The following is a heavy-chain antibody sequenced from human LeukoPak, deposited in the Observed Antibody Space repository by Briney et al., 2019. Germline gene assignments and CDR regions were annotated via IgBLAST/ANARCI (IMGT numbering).Heavy chain of an antibody. CDR3: ARDPRFDYAEGMDV. J-gene: IGHJ6*02. CDR1: GYTFTSYA. V-gene: IGHV1-3*01. Sequence: VASEKVSCKASGYTFTSYAMHWVRQAPGQRLEWMGWINAGNGNTKYSQKFQGRVTITRDTSASTAYMELSSLRSEDTAVYYCARDPRFDYAEGMDVWGQGTTVTVSS. CDR2: INAGNGNT. D-gene: IGHD4-17*01.